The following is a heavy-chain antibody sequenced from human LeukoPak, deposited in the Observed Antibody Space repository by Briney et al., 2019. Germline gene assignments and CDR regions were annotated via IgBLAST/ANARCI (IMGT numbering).Heavy chain of an antibody. J-gene: IGHJ4*02. Sequence: SETLSLTCAVSGYSISSGYFWGWIRQPPGKGLEWIGSISHSGSTYYNPSLKSRVTISVDTSKNQLSLKLSSVTAADTAVYYCARDRYGGNSGEFDYWGQGALVTVSS. CDR3: ARDRYGGNSGEFDY. CDR1: GYSISSGYF. D-gene: IGHD4-23*01. V-gene: IGHV4-38-2*01. CDR2: ISHSGST.